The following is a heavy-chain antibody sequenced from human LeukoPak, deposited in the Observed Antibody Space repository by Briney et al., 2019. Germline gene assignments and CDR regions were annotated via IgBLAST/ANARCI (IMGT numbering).Heavy chain of an antibody. CDR2: INHSGST. V-gene: IGHV4-34*01. D-gene: IGHD6-13*01. J-gene: IGHJ6*03. CDR1: GGSFSGYY. Sequence: SETLSLTCAVYGGSFSGYYWSWIREPPGKGLERIGEINHSGSTNYNPSLKSRVTISVDTSKNQFSLKLSSVTAADTAVYYCARVGSSSWYGPRYYYYYYMDVWGKGTTVTVSS. CDR3: ARVGSSSWYGPRYYYYYYMDV.